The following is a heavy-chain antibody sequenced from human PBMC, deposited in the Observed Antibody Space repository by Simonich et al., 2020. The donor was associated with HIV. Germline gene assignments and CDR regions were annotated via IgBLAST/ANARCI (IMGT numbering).Heavy chain of an antibody. Sequence: EVQLVESGGGLVQPGGSLRLSCAACGFTVSDHYMGWVRQDPRRGLQCVSRTRKKANRYTTEYSASVKGRFTISRDDSRTSLYLQMHTLKTDDTAVYYCSSGARLTTDSYYYGMDVWGQGTTVTVSS. CDR3: SSGARLTTDSYYYGMDV. CDR1: GFTVSDHY. CDR2: TRKKANRYTT. V-gene: IGHV3-72*01. J-gene: IGHJ6*02. D-gene: IGHD3-22*01.